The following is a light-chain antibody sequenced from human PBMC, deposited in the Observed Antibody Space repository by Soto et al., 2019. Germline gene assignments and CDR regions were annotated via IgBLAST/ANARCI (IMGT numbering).Light chain of an antibody. J-gene: IGLJ2*01. CDR2: EVS. CDR1: SSDVGGYNY. V-gene: IGLV2-14*01. Sequence: QSALTQPASVSGSPGQSIPLSCTGTSSDVGGYNYVSWYQQHPGKAPKLMIYEVSNRPSGVSNRFSGSKSGNTASLTIAGLHAEDEADYYCSSYTSSSTVVVGGGTKLTVL. CDR3: SSYTSSSTVV.